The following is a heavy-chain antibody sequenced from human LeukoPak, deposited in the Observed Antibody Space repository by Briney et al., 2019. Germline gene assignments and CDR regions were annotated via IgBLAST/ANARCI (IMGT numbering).Heavy chain of an antibody. D-gene: IGHD6-19*01. Sequence: PSETLSLTCAVYGGSFSGYYWSWIRQPPGKGLEWIGEINHSGSTNYNPSLKSRVTISVDTSKDQFSLELSSVTAADTAVYYCATGAVAGGLEYFQHWGQGTLVTVSS. V-gene: IGHV4-34*01. CDR3: ATGAVAGGLEYFQH. CDR1: GGSFSGYY. J-gene: IGHJ1*01. CDR2: INHSGST.